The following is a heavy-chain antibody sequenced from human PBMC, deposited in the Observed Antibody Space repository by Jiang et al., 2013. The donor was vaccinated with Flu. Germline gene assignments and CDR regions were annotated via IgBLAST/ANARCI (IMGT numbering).Heavy chain of an antibody. J-gene: IGHJ4*02. Sequence: SGSTYYTPSLRSRVMMSLDASKNQFYLKLRSVTAADTAIYYCTRELDHWGQGTLVTVSS. CDR2: SGST. CDR3: TRELDH. V-gene: IGHV4-31*02.